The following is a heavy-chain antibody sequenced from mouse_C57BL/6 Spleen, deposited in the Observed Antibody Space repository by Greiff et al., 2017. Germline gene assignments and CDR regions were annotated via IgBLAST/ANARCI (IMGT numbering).Heavy chain of an antibody. Sequence: QVQLQQPGAELVRPGSSVKLSCKASGYTFTSYWMDWVKQRPGQGLEWIGNIYPSDSETHYNQKFKDKATLTVDKSSSTAYMQLSSLTSEDSAVYYCARSGELGRLDYWGQGTTLTVSS. CDR1: GYTFTSYW. CDR2: IYPSDSET. CDR3: ARSGELGRLDY. V-gene: IGHV1-61*01. D-gene: IGHD4-1*01. J-gene: IGHJ2*01.